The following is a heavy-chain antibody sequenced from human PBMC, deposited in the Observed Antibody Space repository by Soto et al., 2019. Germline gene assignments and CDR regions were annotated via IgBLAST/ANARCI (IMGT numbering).Heavy chain of an antibody. J-gene: IGHJ3*02. CDR1: GYTFTSYY. CDR2: INPSGGST. Sequence: ASVKVSCKASGYTFTSYYMHWVRQAPGQGLEWMGIINPSGGSTSYAQKFQGRVTMTRDTSTSTVYMELSSLRSEDTAVYYCARDYYGSGSPDAFDIWGQGTMVTVSS. D-gene: IGHD3-10*01. CDR3: ARDYYGSGSPDAFDI. V-gene: IGHV1-46*01.